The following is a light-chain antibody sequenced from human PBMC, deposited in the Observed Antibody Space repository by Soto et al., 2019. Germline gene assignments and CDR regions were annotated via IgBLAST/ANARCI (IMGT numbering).Light chain of an antibody. CDR1: SSNIGTNT. V-gene: IGLV1-44*01. Sequence: QSVLTQPPSASGTPGQRVTISCSGSSSNIGTNTVNWYQHVPGTAPKLLIYSNNQRPSGVPDRFSGSKSGTSASLAISGLQSEDEADYYCAAWDDSLSGNVFGSGTQLTVL. J-gene: IGLJ7*01. CDR3: AAWDDSLSGNV. CDR2: SNN.